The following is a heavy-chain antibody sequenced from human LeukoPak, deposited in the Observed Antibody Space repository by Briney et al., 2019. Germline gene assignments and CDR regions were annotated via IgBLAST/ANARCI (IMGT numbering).Heavy chain of an antibody. CDR3: AKTSDQLLYSKFDF. J-gene: IGHJ4*02. CDR2: VQYDGSYK. D-gene: IGHD2-2*02. V-gene: IGHV3-30*02. CDR1: GFTFNSYG. Sequence: GGSLRLSCATSGFTFNSYGMHWVRQAPGKGLEWVAFVQYDGSYKFYADSVQGRFSVSRDNSKNTLFLQMNSLRAEDTALYYCAKTSDQLLYSKFDFWGQGTLVTVSS.